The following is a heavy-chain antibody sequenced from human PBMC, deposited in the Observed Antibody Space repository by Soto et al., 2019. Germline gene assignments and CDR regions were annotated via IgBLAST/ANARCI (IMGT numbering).Heavy chain of an antibody. CDR2: IYHSGST. Sequence: PSETLSLTCAVSGGSISSSNWWSWVRQPPGKGLEWIGEIYHSGSTNYNPSLKSRVTISVDKSKNQFSLKLSSVTAADTAVYYCARGDDYYYGSGTRAFDIWGQGTMVTVS. CDR3: ARGDDYYYGSGTRAFDI. D-gene: IGHD3-10*01. CDR1: GGSISSSNW. J-gene: IGHJ3*02. V-gene: IGHV4-4*02.